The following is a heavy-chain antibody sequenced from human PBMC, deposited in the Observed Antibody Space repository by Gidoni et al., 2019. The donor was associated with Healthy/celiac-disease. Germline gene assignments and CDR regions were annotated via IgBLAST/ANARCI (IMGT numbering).Heavy chain of an antibody. V-gene: IGHV3-49*05. CDR3: TRDTTYYDFWSGPNDAFDI. CDR2: IRSKAYGGTT. CDR1: GFTFGGYA. Sequence: EVQLVESGGGLVKPGRSLRLSCTAAGFTFGGYAMSWFRQAPGKGVEWVGFIRSKAYGGTTEYAASVKGRFTISRDDSKSIAYLQMNSLKTEDTAVYYCTRDTTYYDFWSGPNDAFDIWGQGTMVTVSS. J-gene: IGHJ3*02. D-gene: IGHD3-3*01.